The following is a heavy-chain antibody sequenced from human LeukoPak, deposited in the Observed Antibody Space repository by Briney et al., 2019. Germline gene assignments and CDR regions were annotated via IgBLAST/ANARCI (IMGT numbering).Heavy chain of an antibody. J-gene: IGHJ4*02. CDR1: GGTCSSYT. CDR3: ARVSAAGSFT. D-gene: IGHD6-13*01. Sequence: ASVKVSCKASGGTCSSYTVSWVRQAPGQGLEWMGWISAYTGNTNYAQKLQGGVTMTTDTSTSTAYMELRSLSSDDTAVYYCARVSAAGSFTWGQGTLVTVSS. CDR2: ISAYTGNT. V-gene: IGHV1-18*01.